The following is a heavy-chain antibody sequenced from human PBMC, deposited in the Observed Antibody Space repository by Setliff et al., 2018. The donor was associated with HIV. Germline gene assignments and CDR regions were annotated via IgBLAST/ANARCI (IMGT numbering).Heavy chain of an antibody. V-gene: IGHV1-46*01. Sequence: ASVKVSCKASGYTFTSYYIHWVRQAPGQGLEWMGVIHPSGGSTSYAQSFQDRVTMTRDTSTSTVYMELSSLRSEDTAVYYCATGRIPGIPAVIVYWGQGTLVTVSS. CDR2: IHPSGGST. CDR1: GYTFTSYY. D-gene: IGHD6-13*01. J-gene: IGHJ4*02. CDR3: ATGRIPGIPAVIVY.